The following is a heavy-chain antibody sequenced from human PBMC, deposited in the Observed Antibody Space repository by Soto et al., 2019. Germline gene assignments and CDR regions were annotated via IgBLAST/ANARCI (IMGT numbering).Heavy chain of an antibody. D-gene: IGHD3-3*01. CDR1: GFSFGSYA. V-gene: IGHV3-23*01. Sequence: GGSLRLSCAASGFSFGSYALSWVRQAPGKGLEWVSTISGSDGKTFYADSVKGRFSISRDTSQSTLYLQMNSLRADNTAMYYCARWSYLDYWGQGTRVTVSS. J-gene: IGHJ4*02. CDR2: ISGSDGKT. CDR3: ARWSYLDY.